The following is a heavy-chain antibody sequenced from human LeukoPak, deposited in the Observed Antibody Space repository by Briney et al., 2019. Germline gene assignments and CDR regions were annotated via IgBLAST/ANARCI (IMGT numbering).Heavy chain of an antibody. D-gene: IGHD3-3*02. CDR3: ARVSVGRYYFDN. J-gene: IGHJ4*02. V-gene: IGHV3-74*01. CDR1: GFTFSSYW. CDR2: INPDGSTT. Sequence: QTGGSLRLSCAASGFTFSSYWMHWVRQAPGKGLVWVSRINPDGSTTSYADSVKGRFTISRDSAKNTLYLQMNSLGAEDTAVYYCARVSVGRYYFDNWGQGTPVTVS.